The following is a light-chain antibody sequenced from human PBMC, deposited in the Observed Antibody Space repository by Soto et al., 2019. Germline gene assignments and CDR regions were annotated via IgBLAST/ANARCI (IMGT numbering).Light chain of an antibody. CDR3: QQYNSYSWT. Sequence: EIVLTQSPGTLSLSPGERATLSCRASQSVSSSYLAWYQQKPGQAPRLLIYGASSRATGIPDRFSGSGSGTDFTLTISRLEPDDCATYYCQQYNSYSWTFGQATKVEIK. CDR1: QSVSSSY. J-gene: IGKJ1*01. CDR2: GAS. V-gene: IGKV3-20*01.